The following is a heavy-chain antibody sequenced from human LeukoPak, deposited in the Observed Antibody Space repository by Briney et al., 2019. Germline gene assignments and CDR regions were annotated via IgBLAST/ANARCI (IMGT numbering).Heavy chain of an antibody. D-gene: IGHD4-17*01. V-gene: IGHV3-72*01. CDR2: SANKPTSDTT. Sequence: PGGSLRLSCAASGFTFSDHFMDWVRQAPGKGLEWVGRSANKPTSDTTDYAASVKGRFIISRDDLKKSLYLQITSLRADDTAVYYCVRSTVDDYGDYVWFDSWGQGTLVTVSS. CDR3: VRSTVDDYGDYVWFDS. J-gene: IGHJ5*01. CDR1: GFTFSDHF.